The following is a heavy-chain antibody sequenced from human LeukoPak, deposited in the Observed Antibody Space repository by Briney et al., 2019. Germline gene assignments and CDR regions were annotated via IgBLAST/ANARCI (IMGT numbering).Heavy chain of an antibody. J-gene: IGHJ4*02. CDR3: ARVEAAAVHLNY. D-gene: IGHD6-13*01. CDR1: GFTFSSYS. V-gene: IGHV3-21*01. Sequence: GGSLRLSCAASGFTFSSYSMIWVRQAPGKGLEWVSSISISNSYIYYADSVKGRFTISRDNAKNSLYLQMNSLRAEDTAVYYCARVEAAAVHLNYWGQGTLVTVSS. CDR2: ISISNSYI.